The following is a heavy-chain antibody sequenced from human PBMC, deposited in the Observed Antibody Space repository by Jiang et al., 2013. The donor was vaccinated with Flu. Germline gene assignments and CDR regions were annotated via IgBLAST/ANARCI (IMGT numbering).Heavy chain of an antibody. CDR1: GYSFTSYW. CDR2: IDPSDSYT. D-gene: IGHD3-9*01. Sequence: GAEVKKPGESLRISCKGSGYSFTSYWISWVRQMPGKGLEWMGRIDPSDSYTNYSPSFQGHVTISADKSISTAYLQWSSLKASDTAMYYCARLRFTIFRNSYGMDVWGQGTTVTVSS. J-gene: IGHJ6*02. V-gene: IGHV5-10-1*01. CDR3: ARLRFTIFRNSYGMDV.